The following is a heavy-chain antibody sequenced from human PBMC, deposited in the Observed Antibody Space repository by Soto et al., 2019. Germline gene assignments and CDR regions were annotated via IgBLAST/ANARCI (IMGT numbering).Heavy chain of an antibody. D-gene: IGHD6-19*01. Sequence: SETLSLTCTVSGGSISSSSYYWGWIRQPPGKGLEWIGSIYYSGSTYYNPSLKSRVTISVDTSENQFSLKLSSVTAADTAVYYCARRRIAVAGSGDYFEYWGQGTLVTVSS. CDR1: GGSISSSSYY. CDR2: IYYSGST. J-gene: IGHJ4*02. V-gene: IGHV4-39*01. CDR3: ARRRIAVAGSGDYFEY.